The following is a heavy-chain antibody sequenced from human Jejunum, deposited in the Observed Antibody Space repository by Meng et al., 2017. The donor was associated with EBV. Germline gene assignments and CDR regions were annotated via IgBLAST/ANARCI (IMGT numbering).Heavy chain of an antibody. J-gene: IGHJ4*02. V-gene: IGHV1-18*01. Sequence: QGQLVQYGAEVKKPXXXXKVXXKXXGYTPSTYGISCVRQAPGQGLEWMGWISPYNGNTIYAQKLQDRVTMTTDTSTSTAYLELRSLRSDDTAVYYCARGPYCSGGTCHSQYFDYWGQGALVTVSS. CDR3: ARGPYCSGGTCHSQYFDY. D-gene: IGHD2-15*01. CDR1: GYTPSTYG. CDR2: ISPYNGNT.